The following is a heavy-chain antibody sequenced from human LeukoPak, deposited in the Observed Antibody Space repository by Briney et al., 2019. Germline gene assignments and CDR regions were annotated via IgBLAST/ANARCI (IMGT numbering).Heavy chain of an antibody. CDR2: IKSDGSST. CDR3: ARGLLERSTITLGY. J-gene: IGHJ4*02. CDR1: GFTFSSYW. Sequence: GGSLRLSCAASGFTFSSYWMHWVRQAPGKGQVWVSRIKSDGSSTTYADSVRGRFTISRDNAKNTLYLQMNSLRAEDTAVYYCARGLLERSTITLGYWGQGTLVTVSS. V-gene: IGHV3-74*01. D-gene: IGHD5-24*01.